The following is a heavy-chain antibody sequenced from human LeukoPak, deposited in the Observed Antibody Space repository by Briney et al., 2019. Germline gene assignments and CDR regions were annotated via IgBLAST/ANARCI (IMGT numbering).Heavy chain of an antibody. Sequence: GVSLRLSCAASGFTFSGYAMSWVRQAPGKGLEWVSSISNSGGRTFYTDSVKGRFTISRDNSKITLYLQMNSLRAEDTAVYYCAKSYNGYESKPDYWGQGTLVTVSS. CDR2: ISNSGGRT. CDR1: GFTFSGYA. CDR3: AKSYNGYESKPDY. D-gene: IGHD5-12*01. J-gene: IGHJ4*02. V-gene: IGHV3-23*01.